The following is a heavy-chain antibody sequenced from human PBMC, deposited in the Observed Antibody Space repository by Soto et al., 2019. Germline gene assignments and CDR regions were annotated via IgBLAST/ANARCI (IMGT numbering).Heavy chain of an antibody. CDR1: GFNLRDQA. CDR2: ISGMEDRT. V-gene: IGHV3-23*01. CDR3: AKTYTGG. Sequence: LQSGGGIAQPGGSLRLSCTASGFNLRDQALSWVRQAPGGGLEWVLGISGMEDRTNYADFVKGRFFISKDRAKNTLNLQMNGLRDDDTAVYYCAKTYTGGWGQGTQVTVSS. J-gene: IGHJ4*02. D-gene: IGHD3-10*01.